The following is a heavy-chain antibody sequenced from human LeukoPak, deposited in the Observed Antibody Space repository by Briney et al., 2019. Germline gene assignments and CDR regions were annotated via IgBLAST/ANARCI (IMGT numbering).Heavy chain of an antibody. CDR3: ARDQPWLYGRTSYYYYFYMDV. Sequence: GGSLRLSCAASGFTFSSYWMGWVRQAPGKGLEWVANIKQDGSEKYYVDSMKGRFTISRDNAKNSLYLQMNSLRAEDTAVYYCARDQPWLYGRTSYYYYFYMDVWGTGTTVAVSS. D-gene: IGHD3-16*01. V-gene: IGHV3-7*01. CDR2: IKQDGSEK. CDR1: GFTFSSYW. J-gene: IGHJ6*03.